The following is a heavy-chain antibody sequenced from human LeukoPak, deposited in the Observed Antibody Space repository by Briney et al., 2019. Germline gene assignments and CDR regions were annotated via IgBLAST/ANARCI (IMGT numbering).Heavy chain of an antibody. J-gene: IGHJ4*02. Sequence: SETLSLTCAVYGGSFSGYYWSWIRQPPGKGLERIGEINHSGSTNYNPSLKSRVTISVDTSKNQFSLKLSSVTAADTAVYYCARGPRRSGSMGYWGQGTLVTVSS. V-gene: IGHV4-34*01. CDR2: INHSGST. CDR1: GGSFSGYY. CDR3: ARGPRRSGSMGY. D-gene: IGHD1-26*01.